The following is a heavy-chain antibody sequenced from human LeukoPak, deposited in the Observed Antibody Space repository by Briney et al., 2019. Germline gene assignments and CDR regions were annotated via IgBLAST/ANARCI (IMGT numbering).Heavy chain of an antibody. J-gene: IGHJ4*02. D-gene: IGHD5-24*01. CDR1: GYSFTSYW. Sequence: EALKISCKGSGYSFTSYWIGWVRQMPGKGLEWMGIIYTGDSDTRYSRSFQGQVTISADKSISIAYLQWSSLKASDTAMYYCARGAETDDYNYDYWGQGTLVTVS. V-gene: IGHV5-51*01. CDR3: ARGAETDDYNYDY. CDR2: IYTGDSDT.